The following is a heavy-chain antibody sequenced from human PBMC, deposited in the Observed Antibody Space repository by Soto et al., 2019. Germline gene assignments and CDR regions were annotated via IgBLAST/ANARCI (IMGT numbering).Heavy chain of an antibody. Sequence: SETLSLTCNVSGVSFSRYYWSWIRQPPGKGLEWIGHIYYSGSTKYNPSLKSRITVIVDTPKNEISLKLTSVTAADTAVYYCASLDGSGSYPYWGPGTLVTVS. J-gene: IGHJ4*02. CDR2: IYYSGST. V-gene: IGHV4-59*12. D-gene: IGHD3-10*01. CDR1: GVSFSRYY. CDR3: ASLDGSGSYPY.